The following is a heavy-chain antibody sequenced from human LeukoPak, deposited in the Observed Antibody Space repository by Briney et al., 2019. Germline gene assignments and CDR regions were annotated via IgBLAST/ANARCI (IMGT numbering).Heavy chain of an antibody. CDR3: ARDSRGYCSGGSCYSSSYFDF. J-gene: IGHJ4*02. Sequence: ASVKVSCKASGYTFTSYGISWVRQAPGQGLEWMGRISAYNANTNYAQKLQGRVTMTTDTSTSTAYMELRSLRSDDTAVYYCARDSRGYCSGGSCYSSSYFDFWGQGTLVTVSS. V-gene: IGHV1-18*01. D-gene: IGHD2-15*01. CDR2: ISAYNANT. CDR1: GYTFTSYG.